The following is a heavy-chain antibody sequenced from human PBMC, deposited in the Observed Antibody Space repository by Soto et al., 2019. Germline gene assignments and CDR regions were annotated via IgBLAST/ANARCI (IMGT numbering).Heavy chain of an antibody. CDR3: ARDAAVPGESDRFDY. Sequence: QVQLQESGPGLVKPSGTLSLTCAVSGDSVTSNVWWSWVRQPPGKGLEWIGEAYHNGLTDYNPSLKSRGTMSVDTSKNEFSLKLTSLTAADTAIYYCARDAAVPGESDRFDYWGQGTLVTVSS. D-gene: IGHD6-19*01. J-gene: IGHJ4*02. CDR2: AYHNGLT. CDR1: GDSVTSNVW. V-gene: IGHV4-4*02.